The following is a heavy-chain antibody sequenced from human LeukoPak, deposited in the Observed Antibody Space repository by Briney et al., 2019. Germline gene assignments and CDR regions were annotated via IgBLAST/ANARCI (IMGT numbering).Heavy chain of an antibody. CDR2: ISGSGGST. J-gene: IGHJ4*02. CDR1: GFTFSSYA. Sequence: GGSLRLSCAASGFTFSSYAMSWVRQAPGKGLEWVSAISGSGGSTYYAVSVKGRFTISRDNSKNTLYLQMNSLRAEDTAVYYCAKTYFYGCNSFADTNYFDYWGQGTLVTVSS. CDR3: AKTYFYGCNSFADTNYFDY. V-gene: IGHV3-23*01. D-gene: IGHD5-24*01.